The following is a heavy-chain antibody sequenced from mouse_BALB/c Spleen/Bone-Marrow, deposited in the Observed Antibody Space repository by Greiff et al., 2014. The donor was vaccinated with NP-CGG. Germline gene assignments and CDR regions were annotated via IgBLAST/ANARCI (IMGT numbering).Heavy chain of an antibody. CDR1: GYTFSHYW. Sequence: VQLVESGAELMKPGASVKISCKATGYTFSHYWIEWVKQRPGHGLEWIGEILLGTGSTKYNEKFKGKATITADTSSSTAYMQLSSLTSEDSAVYYCTRSLRRYFDYWGQGTTLTVSS. CDR3: TRSLRRYFDY. J-gene: IGHJ2*01. CDR2: ILLGTGST. D-gene: IGHD1-2*01. V-gene: IGHV1-9*01.